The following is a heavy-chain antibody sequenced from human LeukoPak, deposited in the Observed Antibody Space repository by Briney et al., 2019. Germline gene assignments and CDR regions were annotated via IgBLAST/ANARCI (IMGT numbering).Heavy chain of an antibody. V-gene: IGHV4-39*07. D-gene: IGHD3-22*01. Sequence: SETLSLTCTVSGGSISSSSYYWGWIRQPPGKGLEWIGSIYYSGSTYYNPSLKSRVTISVDTSKNQFSLKLSSVTAADTAVYYCASYYYDSSGYNGLFDPWGQGTLVTVSS. CDR2: IYYSGST. J-gene: IGHJ5*02. CDR1: GGSISSSSYY. CDR3: ASYYYDSSGYNGLFDP.